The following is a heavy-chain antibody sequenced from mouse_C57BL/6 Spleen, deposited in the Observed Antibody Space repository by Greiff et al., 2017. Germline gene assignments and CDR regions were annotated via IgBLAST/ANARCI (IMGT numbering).Heavy chain of an antibody. D-gene: IGHD2-4*01. CDR2: IYPRSGNT. V-gene: IGHV1-81*01. J-gene: IGHJ2*01. CDR3: ARFVDDYDRFFDY. CDR1: GYTFTSYG. Sequence: QVQLQQSGAELARPGASVKLSCKASGYTFTSYGISWVKQRTGQGLEWIGEIYPRSGNTYYNEKFKGKATLPSDKSSSTAYMALRSLTSEDSAVYFCARFVDDYDRFFDYWGQGTTLTVSS.